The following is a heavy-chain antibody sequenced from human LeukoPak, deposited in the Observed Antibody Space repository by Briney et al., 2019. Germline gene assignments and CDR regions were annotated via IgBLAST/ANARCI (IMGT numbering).Heavy chain of an antibody. J-gene: IGHJ4*02. CDR3: ARKYCGSTSCYSVDY. CDR2: INHSGST. Sequence: SETLSRTCAIYGGSFSGYYWSWIRQPPGKGLKSIGEINHSGSTNYNPSLKSRVTISVDTSKNQFSLKLSSVTAADTAVYYCARKYCGSTSCYSVDYWGQGTLVTVSS. D-gene: IGHD2-2*01. CDR1: GGSFSGYY. V-gene: IGHV4-34*01.